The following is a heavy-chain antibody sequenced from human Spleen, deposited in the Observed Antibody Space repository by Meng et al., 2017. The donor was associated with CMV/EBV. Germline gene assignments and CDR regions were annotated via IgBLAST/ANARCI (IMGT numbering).Heavy chain of an antibody. CDR1: FTFRCYV. V-gene: IGHV3-30*02. CDR2: IRYDGSNE. CDR3: AKDLATRSWNSDAFDI. J-gene: IGHJ3*02. D-gene: IGHD1-7*01. Sequence: FTFRCYVMLLVRPAPGKGLEWVTFIRYDGSNERYADSVKGRFTISRDNSKNTLYLQMSSLRPEDTAVYYCAKDLATRSWNSDAFDIWGQGTMVTVSS.